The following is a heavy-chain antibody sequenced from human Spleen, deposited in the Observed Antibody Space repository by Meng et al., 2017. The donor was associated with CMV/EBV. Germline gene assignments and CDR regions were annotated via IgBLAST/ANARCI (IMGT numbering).Heavy chain of an antibody. J-gene: IGHJ4*02. CDR2: LSYDGNNE. CDR3: AKGGSYSFTDPPDY. V-gene: IGHV3-30-3*01. D-gene: IGHD1-26*01. CDR1: GFNLSSYA. Sequence: QVQLVESGGGVVQPGRALRLSCAASGFNLSSYAMYWVRQAPGKGLQWVAHLSYDGNNEYYADSVRGRFTISRDISKNTLYLQTNLRPEDTAVYYCAKGGSYSFTDPPDYWGQGTLVTVYS.